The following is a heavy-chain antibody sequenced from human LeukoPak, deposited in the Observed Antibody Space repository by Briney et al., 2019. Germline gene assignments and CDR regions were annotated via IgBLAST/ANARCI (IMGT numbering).Heavy chain of an antibody. CDR3: ARDRGFGELLYDY. J-gene: IGHJ4*02. CDR2: ISSTGNTI. V-gene: IGHV3-48*04. D-gene: IGHD3-10*01. CDR1: GLNFKNYA. Sequence: SPRPSCAASGLNFKNYAMNWVRQAPGKGLEWVSYISSTGNTIYYVDSVQGRFTISRDNAKNSLYLQMNSLRAEDTAVYYCARDRGFGELLYDYWGQGTLVTVSS.